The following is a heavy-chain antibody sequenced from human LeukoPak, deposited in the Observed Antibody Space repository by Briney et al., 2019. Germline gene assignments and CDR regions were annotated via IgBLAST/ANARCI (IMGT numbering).Heavy chain of an antibody. CDR3: AKDFTSGWTADLFGY. CDR1: GFTFSSYG. V-gene: IGHV3-30*18. J-gene: IGHJ4*02. D-gene: IGHD6-19*01. CDR2: ISYDGSNK. Sequence: GRSLILSCAASGFTFSSYGMHWVRQAPGKGLEWVAVISYDGSNKYYADSVKGRFTISRDNSKNTLYLQMNSLRAEDTAVYYCAKDFTSGWTADLFGYWGQGTLVTVSS.